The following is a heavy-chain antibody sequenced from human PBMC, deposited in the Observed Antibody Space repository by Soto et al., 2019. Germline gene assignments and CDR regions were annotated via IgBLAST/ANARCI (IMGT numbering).Heavy chain of an antibody. CDR1: GISFSSYW. CDR3: ALPDTPMGDY. D-gene: IGHD5-18*01. J-gene: IGHJ4*02. Sequence: GGSLRLSCAASGISFSSYWMHWVRQAPGKGLVWVSRINSDGSSTNYADSVKGRFTISRDNAKNTLYLQMNSLRAEDTAVYYCALPDTPMGDYWGQGTLVTVSS. CDR2: INSDGSST. V-gene: IGHV3-74*01.